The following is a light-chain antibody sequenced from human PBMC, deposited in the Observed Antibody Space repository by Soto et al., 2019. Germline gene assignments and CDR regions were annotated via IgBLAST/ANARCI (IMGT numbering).Light chain of an antibody. CDR2: KAS. CDR1: QSISSW. CDR3: QQYDNYLGT. Sequence: DIQMTQSPSTLSASVGDRVTITCRASQSISSWLAWYQQKPGKAPKLLIYKASSLESGVPSRFSGSGSGTEFTLTISSLQPDDFATYYCQQYDNYLGTFGQGTKLEIK. J-gene: IGKJ2*01. V-gene: IGKV1-5*03.